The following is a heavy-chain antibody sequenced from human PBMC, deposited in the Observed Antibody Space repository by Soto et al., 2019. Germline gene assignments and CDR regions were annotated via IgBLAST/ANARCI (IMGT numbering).Heavy chain of an antibody. CDR2: ISGSGGST. Sequence: GGSLRLSCAASGFTFSSYAMSWVRQAPGKGLEWVSAISGSGGSTYYADSVKGRFTISRDNSKNTLYLQMNSLRAEDTAVYYCAKFLDDFWSGYTRFDYWGQGTLVTVSS. CDR1: GFTFSSYA. J-gene: IGHJ4*02. D-gene: IGHD3-3*01. CDR3: AKFLDDFWSGYTRFDY. V-gene: IGHV3-23*01.